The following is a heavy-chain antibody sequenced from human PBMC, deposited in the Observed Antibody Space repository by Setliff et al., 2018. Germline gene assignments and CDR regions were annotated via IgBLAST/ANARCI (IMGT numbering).Heavy chain of an antibody. V-gene: IGHV4-4*07. CDR3: AGDRTYYGSGTYTRWFDY. Sequence: SETLSLTCTVSGGSINNYYWSWIRQPAGKGLEWIGRVYSNVGTNFNPSLKSRVTMSVDASKNQISLKLMSVTAADTAVYYCAGDRTYYGSGTYTRWFDYWGQGTLVTVSS. CDR2: VYSNVGT. CDR1: GGSINNYY. D-gene: IGHD3-10*01. J-gene: IGHJ4*02.